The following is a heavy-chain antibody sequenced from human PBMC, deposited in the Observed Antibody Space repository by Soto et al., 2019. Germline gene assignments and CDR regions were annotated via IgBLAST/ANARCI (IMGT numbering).Heavy chain of an antibody. D-gene: IGHD1-1*01. V-gene: IGHV3-53*01. Sequence: GGALRLSCGASGVTVSRNYMSWGRQAPGKGLDWVSVIYSGGSTYYADSVKGRFTISRDNSKNTLYLQMNSLRAEDTAVYYCARATTGSYYFDDWGQGTRVTVAS. J-gene: IGHJ4*02. CDR3: ARATTGSYYFDD. CDR1: GVTVSRNY. CDR2: IYSGGST.